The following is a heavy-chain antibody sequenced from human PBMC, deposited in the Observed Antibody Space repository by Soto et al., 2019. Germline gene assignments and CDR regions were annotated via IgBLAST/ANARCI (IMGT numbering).Heavy chain of an antibody. CDR3: AWVEEGYSRSGYSFGGHCGMDV. V-gene: IGHV3-9*01. CDR2: ISWNSGSI. CDR1: GFTFDDYA. J-gene: IGHJ6*02. Sequence: EVQLVESGGGLVQPGRSLRLSCAASGFTFDDYAMHWVRQAPGKGLEWVSGISWNSGSIGYADSVKGRFTISRDNAKNSLYLQMTSLTAEHTASYYCAWVEEGYSRSGYSFGGHCGMDVWGQGNTVNVSS. D-gene: IGHD6-13*01.